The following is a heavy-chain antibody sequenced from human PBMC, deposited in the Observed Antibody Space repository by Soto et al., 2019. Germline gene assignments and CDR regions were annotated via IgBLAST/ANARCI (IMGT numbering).Heavy chain of an antibody. CDR3: ARDQYGSGWPGGYYGMDV. D-gene: IGHD6-19*01. Sequence: PSETLSLTCAVSGGSISSSNWWSWVRQPPGKGLEWIGEIYHSGSTNYNPSLKSRVTISVDKSKNQFSLKLSSVTAADTAVYYCARDQYGSGWPGGYYGMDVWGQGTTVTVSS. V-gene: IGHV4-4*02. CDR1: GGSISSSNW. J-gene: IGHJ6*02. CDR2: IYHSGST.